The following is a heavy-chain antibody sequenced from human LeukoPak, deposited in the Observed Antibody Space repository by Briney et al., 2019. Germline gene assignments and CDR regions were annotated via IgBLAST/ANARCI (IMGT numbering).Heavy chain of an antibody. D-gene: IGHD5-24*01. V-gene: IGHV1-69*05. CDR1: GYTFTSYA. Sequence: ASVKVSCKASGYTFTSYAISWVRQAPGQGLEWMGGIIPIFGTANYAQKFQGRVTITTDESTSTAYMELSSLRSEDTAVYYCAVRRDGYGSKDYWGQGTLVTVSS. CDR3: AVRRDGYGSKDY. CDR2: IIPIFGTA. J-gene: IGHJ4*02.